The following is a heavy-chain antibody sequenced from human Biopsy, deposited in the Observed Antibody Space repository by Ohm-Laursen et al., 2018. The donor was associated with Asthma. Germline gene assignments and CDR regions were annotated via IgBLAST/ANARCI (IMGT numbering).Heavy chain of an antibody. J-gene: IGHJ5*02. V-gene: IGHV4-59*08. Sequence: TLSLTCPVSGGSISSYYWSWIRQPPGKGLEWIGYIYYSGSTNYNPSLKSRVTIPVDTSKNQFSLKLSSVTAADTAVFYRARLSLNDSLDPWGRGTLVTVSS. CDR1: GGSISSYY. CDR3: ARLSLNDSLDP. CDR2: IYYSGST. D-gene: IGHD1-1*01.